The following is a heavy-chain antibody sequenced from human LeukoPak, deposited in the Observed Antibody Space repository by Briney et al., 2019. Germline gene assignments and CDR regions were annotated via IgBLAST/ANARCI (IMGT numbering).Heavy chain of an antibody. J-gene: IGHJ4*02. Sequence: ASVKVSCKACGYTFTGYYMHWVRQAPAQGLAWMGWINPNSGGTNYAQKLQGRVTMSRDTTISTAYMELSRLRSDDTAVYFCARDEYSSSPGIAYWGEGTLVTVSS. CDR3: ARDEYSSSPGIAY. CDR2: INPNSGGT. CDR1: GYTFTGYY. V-gene: IGHV1-2*02. D-gene: IGHD6-6*01.